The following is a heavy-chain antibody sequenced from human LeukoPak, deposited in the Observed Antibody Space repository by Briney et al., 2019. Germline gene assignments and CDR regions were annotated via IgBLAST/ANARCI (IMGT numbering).Heavy chain of an antibody. CDR2: INHSGST. D-gene: IGHD3-10*01. Sequence: SETLSLTCAVYGVSFSGYYWSWIRQPPGEGLEWIGEINHSGSTNYNPSLKSRITISVDTSRNQFSLKLSSVTAADTAVYYCARLPDYYSRHGAPGWGQGTLVTVSS. CDR3: ARLPDYYSRHGAPG. J-gene: IGHJ4*02. CDR1: GVSFSGYY. V-gene: IGHV4-34*01.